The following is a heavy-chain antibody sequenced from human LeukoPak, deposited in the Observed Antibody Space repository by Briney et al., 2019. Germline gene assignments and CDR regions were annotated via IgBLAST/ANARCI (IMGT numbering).Heavy chain of an antibody. CDR1: GFTFSSYS. J-gene: IGHJ6*02. Sequence: GGSLRLSCAASGFTFSSYSMNWVRQAPGKGLEWVSSISSSSSYIYYADSVKGRFTISRDNAKNSLYLQMNSVRAKDTAVYYCARDTPLPMITFGGVIVTDYYYYGMDVWGQGTTVTVSS. CDR3: ARDTPLPMITFGGVIVTDYYYYGMDV. V-gene: IGHV3-21*01. CDR2: ISSSSSYI. D-gene: IGHD3-16*02.